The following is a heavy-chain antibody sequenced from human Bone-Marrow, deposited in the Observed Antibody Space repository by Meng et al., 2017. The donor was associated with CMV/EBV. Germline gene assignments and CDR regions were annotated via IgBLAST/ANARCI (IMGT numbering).Heavy chain of an antibody. CDR1: GFTFSSYA. CDR2: IYSGGSST. D-gene: IGHD3-10*01. Sequence: GGSLRLSCAASGFTFSSYAISWVRQAPGKGLEWVSVIYSGGSSTYYADSMKGRFTISRDNSKNTLYLQMNSLRAEDTAVYYCAKVRGSGLVWFGEIDYWGQGTLVTVPS. V-gene: IGHV3-23*03. J-gene: IGHJ4*02. CDR3: AKVRGSGLVWFGEIDY.